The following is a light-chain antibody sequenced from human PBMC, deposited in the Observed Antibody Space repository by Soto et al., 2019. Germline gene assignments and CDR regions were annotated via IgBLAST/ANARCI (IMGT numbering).Light chain of an antibody. Sequence: EIVLTQSPGTLSLSPGERATLSCRASQSVSNNYLAWYQQKPGQAPRLLIYGASSRATGIPDRFSGSGSGTEFALTISSLQSEDFAVYYCQQHDNWPRTFGQGTKVDI. V-gene: IGKV3-20*01. CDR3: QQHDNWPRT. J-gene: IGKJ1*01. CDR1: QSVSNNY. CDR2: GAS.